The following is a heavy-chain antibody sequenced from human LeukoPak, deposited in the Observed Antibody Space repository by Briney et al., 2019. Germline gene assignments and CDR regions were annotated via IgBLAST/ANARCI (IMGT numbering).Heavy chain of an antibody. CDR2: IFYTGST. CDR3: ATLTGGDDAFDI. Sequence: PSETLSLTCTVSGGSISSYYWSWIRQPPGKGLEWIGYIFYTGSTNYNPSLKSRVTISVLTSKDRFSLKLSSVTAADTAVYYCATLTGGDDAFDIWGQGTMVTVSS. J-gene: IGHJ3*02. V-gene: IGHV4-59*01. D-gene: IGHD4-23*01. CDR1: GGSISSYY.